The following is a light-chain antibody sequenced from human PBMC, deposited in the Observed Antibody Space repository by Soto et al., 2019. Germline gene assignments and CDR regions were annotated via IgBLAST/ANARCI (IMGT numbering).Light chain of an antibody. CDR3: KQYFNYST. CDR2: DVS. V-gene: IGKV1-5*01. CDR1: QSLNGR. J-gene: IGKJ1*01. Sequence: DIQMTQSPSTLSSSIGDRVTITCRASQSLNGRLAWYQQRPGHAPNLLIYDVSTLETGVPSRFSGTGSETEFPLPIVGRQPVDFATYYCKQYFNYSTFAPGTKGEI.